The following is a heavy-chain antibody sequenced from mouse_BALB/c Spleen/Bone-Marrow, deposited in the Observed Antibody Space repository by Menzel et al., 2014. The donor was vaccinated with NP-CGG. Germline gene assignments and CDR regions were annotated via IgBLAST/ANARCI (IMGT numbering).Heavy chain of an antibody. CDR3: ARSDYRFDPLPY. V-gene: IGHV1-69*01. CDR1: GHTFTDYW. J-gene: IGHJ3*01. CDR2: IDTSDSYT. Sequence: QVQLQQSGAELVMPGASVKMSCKASGHTFTDYWMHWVKQRPGQGLEWIGAIDTSDSYTSYNQKFKGKATLTVDESSSTAYMQLSSLTSEDSAVYYCARSDYRFDPLPYWGQGTLVTVSA. D-gene: IGHD2-14*01.